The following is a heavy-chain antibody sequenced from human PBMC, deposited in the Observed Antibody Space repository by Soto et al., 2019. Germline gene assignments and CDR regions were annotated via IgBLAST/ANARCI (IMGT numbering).Heavy chain of an antibody. CDR3: ARGEQLYHYYYGMDV. CDR1: GYSFTTHA. Sequence: ASVKVSCKASGYSFTTHAMIWVRQAPGQRPEWMGWINTGNGNTRYSPKFQGRVNITRDTSASTAYMELSSLKSEDTAVYYCARGEQLYHYYYGMDVWGQGSTVTVYS. J-gene: IGHJ6*02. V-gene: IGHV1-3*04. CDR2: INTGNGNT.